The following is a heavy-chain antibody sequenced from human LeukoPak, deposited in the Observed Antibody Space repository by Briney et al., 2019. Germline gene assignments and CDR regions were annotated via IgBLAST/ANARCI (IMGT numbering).Heavy chain of an antibody. J-gene: IGHJ4*02. V-gene: IGHV1-2*02. CDR1: GYTFTGYY. CDR2: INPNSGGT. Sequence: ASVKVSCKASGYTFTGYYTHWVRQAPGQGLEWMGWINPNSGGTNYAQKFQGRVTMTRDTSISTAYMELSRLRSDDTAVYYCARGGVVVPAQLNDYWGQGTLVTVSS. CDR3: ARGGVVVPAQLNDY. D-gene: IGHD2-2*01.